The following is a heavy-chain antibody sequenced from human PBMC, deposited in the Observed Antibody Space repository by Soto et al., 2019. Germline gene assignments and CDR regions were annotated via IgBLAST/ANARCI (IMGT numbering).Heavy chain of an antibody. Sequence: EVQLLESGGGLVQPGGSQRLSCAASGFTFSSYAMTWVRQAPGKGLEWVSTISGSGGTTYYADSVRGRFTISRDNSKNTLYLQMNTLRAEDTALYSCTRYCPTASCYIRYGMDVWGQGTTVTVSS. CDR1: GFTFSSYA. CDR2: ISGSGGTT. CDR3: TRYCPTASCYIRYGMDV. D-gene: IGHD2-2*02. V-gene: IGHV3-23*01. J-gene: IGHJ6*02.